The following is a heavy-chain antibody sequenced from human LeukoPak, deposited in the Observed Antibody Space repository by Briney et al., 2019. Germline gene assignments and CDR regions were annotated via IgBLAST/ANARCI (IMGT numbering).Heavy chain of an antibody. CDR1: GFTFSSYA. J-gene: IGHJ4*02. Sequence: GGSLRLPCAASGFTFSSYAMSWVRQAPGKGLEWVSAISGSGGSTYYADSVKGRFTISRDNSKNTLYLQMNSLRAEDTAVYYCAKSTYDFWSGYYTLIPPHYFDYWGQGTLVTVSS. CDR3: AKSTYDFWSGYYTLIPPHYFDY. V-gene: IGHV3-23*01. D-gene: IGHD3-3*01. CDR2: ISGSGGST.